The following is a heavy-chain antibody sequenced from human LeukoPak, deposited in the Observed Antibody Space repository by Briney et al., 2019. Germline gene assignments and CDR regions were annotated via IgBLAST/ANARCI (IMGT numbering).Heavy chain of an antibody. CDR3: ARDRHCVNGVCHSPPGMDV. J-gene: IGHJ6*02. Sequence: GGSLRLSCAASGFILNDYGMHWVRQAPGKGLERVADIWFDKNQHFADSVKGRFAISRDNSKNTVYLQINSLRAEDTAVYYCARDRHCVNGVCHSPPGMDVWGQGTTVTVSS. CDR2: IWFDKNQ. V-gene: IGHV3-33*01. D-gene: IGHD2-8*01. CDR1: GFILNDYG.